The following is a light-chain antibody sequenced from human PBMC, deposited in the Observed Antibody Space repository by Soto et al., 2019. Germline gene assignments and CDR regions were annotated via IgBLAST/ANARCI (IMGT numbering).Light chain of an antibody. Sequence: GDRVTITCRASQSVNNWLAWYQHKPGKAPQLLIYDASVLETGVPSRFSGSGSGTEFTLAISGLQSDDFATYSCQQYNTYWTFGPGTKVDIK. V-gene: IGKV1-5*01. CDR1: QSVNNW. CDR3: QQYNTYWT. CDR2: DAS. J-gene: IGKJ1*01.